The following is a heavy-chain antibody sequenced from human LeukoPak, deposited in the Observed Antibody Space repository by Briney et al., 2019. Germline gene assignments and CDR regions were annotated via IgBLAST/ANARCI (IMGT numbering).Heavy chain of an antibody. V-gene: IGHV3-66*01. Sequence: GGSLRLSCAASGFTVSSNYMSWVRQAPGKGLEWVSVIYSGGSTYYADSVKGRFTISRDNSKNTLYLQMHSLRAEDTAVYYCASGGGRSSGWSEGEYFDYWGQGTLVTASS. J-gene: IGHJ4*02. CDR2: IYSGGST. CDR1: GFTVSSNY. CDR3: ASGGGRSSGWSEGEYFDY. D-gene: IGHD6-19*01.